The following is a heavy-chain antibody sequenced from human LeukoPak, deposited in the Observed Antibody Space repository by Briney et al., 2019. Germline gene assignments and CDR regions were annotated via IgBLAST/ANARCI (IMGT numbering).Heavy chain of an antibody. V-gene: IGHV1-18*01. J-gene: IGHJ4*02. CDR1: GYTFTNYG. CDR2: ISAYYGDT. D-gene: IGHD3-22*01. Sequence: GASVKVSCKASGYTFTNYGISWVRQAPGQGLEWMGWISAYYGDTNYAQMLQGRVTLTTDASTNTAYMELRSLRSDDTAVYYCARDLPDLTYSYDSSGLDYWGQGTLVTVST. CDR3: ARDLPDLTYSYDSSGLDY.